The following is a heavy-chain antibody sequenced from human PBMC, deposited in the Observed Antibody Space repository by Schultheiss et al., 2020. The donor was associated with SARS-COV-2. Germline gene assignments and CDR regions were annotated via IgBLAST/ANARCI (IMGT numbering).Heavy chain of an antibody. CDR3: ARLPLWFGELGGRFHWFDP. J-gene: IGHJ5*02. V-gene: IGHV1-8*01. Sequence: ASVKVSCKASGYTFTSYDINWVRQATGQGLEWMGWMNPNSGNTGYAQKFQGRVTMTRNTSISTAYMELSSLRSEDTAVYYCARLPLWFGELGGRFHWFDPWGQGTLVTVSS. CDR2: MNPNSGNT. CDR1: GYTFTSYD. D-gene: IGHD3-10*01.